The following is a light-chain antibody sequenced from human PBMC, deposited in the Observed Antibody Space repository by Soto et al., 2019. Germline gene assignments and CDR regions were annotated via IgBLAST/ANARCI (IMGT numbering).Light chain of an antibody. Sequence: QSALIQPASVSGSPGQSITISCTGTSSDVGRYKYVSWYQQHPGKAPKLMIYEVTIRPSGVSTRFSGSKSGNTASLTISGLQAEDEAEYFCSAYSGSTPHCVFGDGTKLTV. V-gene: IGLV2-14*01. CDR1: SSDVGRYKY. CDR2: EVT. CDR3: SAYSGSTPHCV. J-gene: IGLJ1*01.